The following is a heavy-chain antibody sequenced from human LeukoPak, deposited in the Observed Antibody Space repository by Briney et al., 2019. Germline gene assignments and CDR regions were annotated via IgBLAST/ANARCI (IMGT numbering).Heavy chain of an antibody. V-gene: IGHV1-2*02. CDR3: ARDGEYGTGSYYRGCFDY. CDR1: GYSFTAFY. D-gene: IGHD3-10*01. Sequence: ASVKVSRKASGYSFTAFYIHWVRQAPGQGLEWMVWIHPRSGETNYAYKFRGRVTMTRDTSISTTYMDLGSLGSDDTAVYYCARDGEYGTGSYYRGCFDYWGQGTLVTVSS. CDR2: IHPRSGET. J-gene: IGHJ4*02.